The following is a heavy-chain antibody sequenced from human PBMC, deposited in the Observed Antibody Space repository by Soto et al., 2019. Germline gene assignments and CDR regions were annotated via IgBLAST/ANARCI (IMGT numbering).Heavy chain of an antibody. J-gene: IGHJ4*02. CDR1: GGSFSGYY. CDR2: INHSGST. CDR3: ARALGYCSSTSCFGGGDYSNYHRDYFDY. D-gene: IGHD2-2*01. V-gene: IGHV4-34*01. Sequence: SETLSLTCAVYGGSFSGYYWSWIRQPPGKGLEWIGEINHSGSTNYNPSLKSRVTISVDTSKNQFSLKLSSVTAADTAVYYCARALGYCSSTSCFGGGDYSNYHRDYFDYWGQGTLVTVSS.